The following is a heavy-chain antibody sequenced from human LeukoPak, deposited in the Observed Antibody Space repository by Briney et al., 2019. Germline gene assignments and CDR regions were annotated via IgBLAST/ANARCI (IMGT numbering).Heavy chain of an antibody. CDR1: GFTFSTYG. D-gene: IGHD5/OR15-5a*01. CDR3: ARKFGVYAPLDQ. J-gene: IGHJ4*02. Sequence: PGGSLRLSCAASGFTFSTYGMNWVRQAPGKGLEWVSSISSTSSYIYYADSMKGRFTISRDNAKNSLYLQMNSLRADDTAAYYYARKFGVYAPLDQWGQGTLVTVSS. CDR2: ISSTSSYI. V-gene: IGHV3-21*01.